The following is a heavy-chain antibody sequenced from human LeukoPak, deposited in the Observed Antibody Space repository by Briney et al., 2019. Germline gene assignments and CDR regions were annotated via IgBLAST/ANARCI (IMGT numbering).Heavy chain of an antibody. CDR2: INPNSGGT. CDR3: ARDVIHYYYDSSGYNNDY. CDR1: GYTFTGYY. Sequence: ASVKVSCKASGYTFTGYYMHWVRQAPGQGLEWMGWINPNSGGTNYAQKLQGRVTMTTDTSTSTAYMELRSLRSDDTAVYYCARDVIHYYYDSSGYNNDYWGQGTLVTVSS. D-gene: IGHD3-22*01. V-gene: IGHV1-2*02. J-gene: IGHJ4*02.